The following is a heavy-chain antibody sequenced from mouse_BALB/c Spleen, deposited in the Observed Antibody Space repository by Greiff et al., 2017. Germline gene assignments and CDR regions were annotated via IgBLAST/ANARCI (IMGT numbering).Heavy chain of an antibody. CDR1: GYTFTSYW. CDR2: INPSTGYT. D-gene: IGHD2-1*01. V-gene: IGHV1-7*01. Sequence: VQLQQSGAELAKPGASVKMSCKASGYTFTSYWMHWVKQRPGQGLEWIGYINPSTGYTEYNQKFKDKATLTADKSSSTAYMQLSSLTSEDSAVYYCARSGGNYHYAMDYWGQGTSVTVSS. CDR3: ARSGGNYHYAMDY. J-gene: IGHJ4*01.